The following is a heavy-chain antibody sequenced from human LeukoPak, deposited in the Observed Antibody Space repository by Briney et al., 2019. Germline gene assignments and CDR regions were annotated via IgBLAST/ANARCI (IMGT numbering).Heavy chain of an antibody. CDR3: TGGWSGSYLS. D-gene: IGHD1-26*01. Sequence: PSETLSLTCTVSGDSISSYYWSWIRQPPGKGLEWIGYIYYSGCTNYNPSLKSRITISVDTSKNQFSLKLGSVTAADTAVYYCTGGWSGSYLSWGQGTLVTVSS. CDR2: IYYSGCT. J-gene: IGHJ4*02. CDR1: GDSISSYY. V-gene: IGHV4-59*01.